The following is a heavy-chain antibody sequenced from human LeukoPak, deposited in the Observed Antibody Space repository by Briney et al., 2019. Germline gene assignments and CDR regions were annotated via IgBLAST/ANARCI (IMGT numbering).Heavy chain of an antibody. V-gene: IGHV4-34*01. CDR3: ARTRRQPGGMDV. D-gene: IGHD6-13*01. CDR2: INHSGST. CDR1: GGSFSGYY. Sequence: SETLSLTCAVYGGSFSGYYWSWIRQPPGKGLEWIGEINHSGSTNYNPSLKSRVTISVDTSKNQFSLKLSSVTAADTAVYYCARTRRQPGGMDVRGKGTTVTVSS. J-gene: IGHJ6*04.